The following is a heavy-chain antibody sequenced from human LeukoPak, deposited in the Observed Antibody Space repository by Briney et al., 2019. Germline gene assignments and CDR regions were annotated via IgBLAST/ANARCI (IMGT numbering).Heavy chain of an antibody. CDR3: ARLSYDYVWGSLFDP. D-gene: IGHD3-16*01. J-gene: IGHJ5*02. CDR1: GGSFSGYY. Sequence: SETLSLTCAVYGGSFSGYYWSWIRQPPGKGLEWIGEINHSGSTNYNPSLKSRVTISVDTSKNQFSLKLSSVTAADTAVYYCARLSYDYVWGSLFDPWGQGTLVTVSS. V-gene: IGHV4-34*01. CDR2: INHSGST.